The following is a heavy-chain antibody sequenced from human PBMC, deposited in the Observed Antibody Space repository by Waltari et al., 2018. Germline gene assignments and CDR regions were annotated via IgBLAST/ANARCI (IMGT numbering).Heavy chain of an antibody. CDR1: GGSINPYY. Sequence: QVQLQESGPGLVKPSETLSLTCTVSGGSINPYYWSWIRQPAGKGLEWIGRIYTNGNTNYNPSLKSRVTMSVDTSKNQFSLKLRSVTAADTAVYYCARGRVYAYDAFDIWGQGIMVTVSS. J-gene: IGHJ3*02. D-gene: IGHD2-8*01. V-gene: IGHV4-4*07. CDR2: IYTNGNT. CDR3: ARGRVYAYDAFDI.